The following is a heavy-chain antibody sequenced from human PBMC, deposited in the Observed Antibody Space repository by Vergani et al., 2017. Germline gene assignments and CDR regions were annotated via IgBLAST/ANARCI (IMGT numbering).Heavy chain of an antibody. D-gene: IGHD6-13*01. J-gene: IGHJ6*02. V-gene: IGHV3-11*05. CDR3: ARGASGYSSSSGIPMDV. Sequence: VQLVESGGGLVQPGGSLKLSCAASGFTFSGSAMHWVRQAPGKGLEWVSYISSSSSYTNYADSVKGRFTISRDNAKNSLYLQMNSLRAEDTAVYYCARGASGYSSSSGIPMDVWGQGTTVTVSS. CDR1: GFTFSGSA. CDR2: ISSSSSYT.